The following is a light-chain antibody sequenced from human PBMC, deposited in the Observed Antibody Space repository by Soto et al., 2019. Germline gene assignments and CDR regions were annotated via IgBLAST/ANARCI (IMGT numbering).Light chain of an antibody. CDR1: QGISSY. Sequence: IQLTQSPSSLSASVGDRVTIPCRASQGISSYLGWCQQKPGKAPNLLIYAASTLQSGVPSRFSGGGSGTDFTLTISSLQPEDFATYYCQQVYVYPSTFGGGTKVDI. CDR2: AAS. J-gene: IGKJ4*01. V-gene: IGKV1-9*01. CDR3: QQVYVYPST.